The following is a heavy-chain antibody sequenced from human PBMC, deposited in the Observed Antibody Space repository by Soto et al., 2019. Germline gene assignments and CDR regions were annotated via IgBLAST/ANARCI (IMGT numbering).Heavy chain of an antibody. V-gene: IGHV4-31*03. CDR2: IYYSGST. J-gene: IGHJ4*02. CDR3: ARMLVAAAGEPGY. Sequence: SETLSLTCTVSGGSISSCGYYWSWIRQHPGKGLEWIGYIYYSGSTYYNPSLKSRVTISVDTSKNQFSLKLSSVTAADTAVYYCARMLVAAAGEPGYGGKGTLVTVPS. D-gene: IGHD6-13*01. CDR1: GGSISSCGYY.